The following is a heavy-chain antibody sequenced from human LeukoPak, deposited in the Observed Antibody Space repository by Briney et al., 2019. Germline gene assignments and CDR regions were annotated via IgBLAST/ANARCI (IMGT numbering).Heavy chain of an antibody. Sequence: GGSLRLSCAASGFTFDDYAMHWVRQAPGKGLEWVSGISWNSGSIGYAASVKGRFTISRDNAKNSLYLQMNSLRAEDTALYYCAKGVYYDSSGYLDAFDIWGQGTMVTVSS. CDR3: AKGVYYDSSGYLDAFDI. CDR1: GFTFDDYA. D-gene: IGHD3-22*01. J-gene: IGHJ3*02. CDR2: ISWNSGSI. V-gene: IGHV3-9*01.